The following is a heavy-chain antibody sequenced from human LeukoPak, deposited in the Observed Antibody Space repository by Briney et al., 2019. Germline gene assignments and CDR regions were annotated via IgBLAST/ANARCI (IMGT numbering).Heavy chain of an antibody. D-gene: IGHD3-10*01. V-gene: IGHV4-4*07. J-gene: IGHJ3*02. Sequence: PSETLSLTCTVSGGSISSYYWSWIRQPAGKGLEWIGRIYTSGSTNYNPSLKSRVTMSVDTSKNQFSLKLSSVTAADTAVYYCGRTREGGLLWFGEPHYDAFDIWGQGTMVTVSS. CDR1: GGSISSYY. CDR3: GRTREGGLLWFGEPHYDAFDI. CDR2: IYTSGST.